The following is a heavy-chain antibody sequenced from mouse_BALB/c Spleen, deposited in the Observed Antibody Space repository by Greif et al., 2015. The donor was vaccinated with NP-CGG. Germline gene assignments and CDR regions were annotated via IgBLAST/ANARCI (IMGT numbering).Heavy chain of an antibody. CDR1: GFTFSSYT. CDR2: ISNGGGST. Sequence: EVKLVESGGGLVQPGGSPKLSCAASGFTFSSYTMSWVRQTPERRLEWVAYISNGGGSTYYPDTVKGRFTISRDNAKNTLYLQMSSLKSEDTAMYYCARDGYVVWGAGTTVTVSS. J-gene: IGHJ1*01. CDR3: ARDGYVV. V-gene: IGHV5-12-2*01. D-gene: IGHD1-2*01.